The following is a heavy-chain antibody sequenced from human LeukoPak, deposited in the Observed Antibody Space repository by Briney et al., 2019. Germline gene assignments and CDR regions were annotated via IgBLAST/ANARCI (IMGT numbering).Heavy chain of an antibody. J-gene: IGHJ4*02. CDR1: GGSISSYY. CDR3: ARLPGSSSWKQGFDS. V-gene: IGHV4-59*08. D-gene: IGHD6-13*01. CDR2: IYSSGST. Sequence: SETLSLTCTVSGGSISSYYWSWVRQPPGEGLECIGYIYSSGSTNYNPSLKSRVTISVDTSKSQFSLKLSSVTAADTAVYYCARLPGSSSWKQGFDSWGQGTLVTVSS.